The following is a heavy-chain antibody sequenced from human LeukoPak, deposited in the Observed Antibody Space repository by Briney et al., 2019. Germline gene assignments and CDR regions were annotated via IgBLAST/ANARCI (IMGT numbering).Heavy chain of an antibody. J-gene: IGHJ4*02. CDR1: GFTFDDYG. CDR2: INWNGGST. CDR3: ARGYCSGGSCWYFDY. D-gene: IGHD2-15*01. Sequence: PGGSLRLSCGASGFTFDDYGMTWVRQAPGKGLEWVSGINWNGGSTGYADSVKGRFTISRDNAKNSLYLQMNSLRAEDTALYYCARGYCSGGSCWYFDYWGQGTLVTVSS. V-gene: IGHV3-20*04.